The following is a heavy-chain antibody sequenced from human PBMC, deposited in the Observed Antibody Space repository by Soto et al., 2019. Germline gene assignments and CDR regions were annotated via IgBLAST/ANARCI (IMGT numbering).Heavy chain of an antibody. V-gene: IGHV3-15*01. CDR1: ASTFSNAW. D-gene: IGHD3-16*02. Sequence: EVQLVESGGDLVKPGGSLTLSCAASASTFSNAWMSWVGQAPGKGLEWVARIKSKTDGGTTDYAAPVKGRFTISRDDSKNTLYLHMNSLKTDDTAMYYCSTYDYIWGSDRYRWAYWGQGTLVTVSS. CDR3: STYDYIWGSDRYRWAY. CDR2: IKSKTDGGTT. J-gene: IGHJ4*02.